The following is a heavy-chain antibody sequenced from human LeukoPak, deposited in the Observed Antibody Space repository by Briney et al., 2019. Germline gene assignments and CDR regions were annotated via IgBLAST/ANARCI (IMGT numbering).Heavy chain of an antibody. CDR1: GGSINSSSYY. V-gene: IGHV4-39*07. J-gene: IGHJ6*03. CDR3: ARDSPYSGSYRLYYYYYMDV. D-gene: IGHD1-26*01. Sequence: SETLSLTCTVSGGSINSSSYYWGWIRQPPGKGLEWIGSIYYSGSTYYNPSLKSRVTISVDTSKNQFSLKLSSVTAADTAVYYCARDSPYSGSYRLYYYYYMDVWGKGTTVTVSS. CDR2: IYYSGST.